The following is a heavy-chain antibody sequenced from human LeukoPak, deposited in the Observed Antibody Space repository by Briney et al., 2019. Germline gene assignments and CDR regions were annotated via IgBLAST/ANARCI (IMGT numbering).Heavy chain of an antibody. V-gene: IGHV3-21*01. Sequence: GGSLRLSCAASGFTFSSYSMNWVRQAPGKGLEWVSSISSSSSYIYYADSVKGRFTISRDNAKSSLYLQMNSLRAEDTAVYYCARDRSSSLHYYMDVWGKGTTVTVSS. J-gene: IGHJ6*03. CDR2: ISSSSSYI. D-gene: IGHD6-6*01. CDR1: GFTFSSYS. CDR3: ARDRSSSLHYYMDV.